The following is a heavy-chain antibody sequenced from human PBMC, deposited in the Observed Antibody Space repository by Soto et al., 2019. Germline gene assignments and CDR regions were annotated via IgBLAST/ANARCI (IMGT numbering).Heavy chain of an antibody. D-gene: IGHD3-10*01. Sequence: ASVKVSCKASGYTFTSYYMHWVRQAPGQGLEWKGIIKPSGGSTSYAQKFQGRATMTRDTSTSTVYMELSSLRSEDTAVYYCAREYYYGSGREYGMDVWGQGTTVTVSS. V-gene: IGHV1-46*03. CDR2: IKPSGGST. J-gene: IGHJ6*02. CDR3: AREYYYGSGREYGMDV. CDR1: GYTFTSYY.